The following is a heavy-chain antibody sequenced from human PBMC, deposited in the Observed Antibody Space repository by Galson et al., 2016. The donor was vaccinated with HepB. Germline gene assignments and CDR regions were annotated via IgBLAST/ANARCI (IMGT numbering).Heavy chain of an antibody. CDR2: IKVMGST. J-gene: IGHJ4*02. CDR1: GGSISGYY. Sequence: TLSLTCAVFGGSISGYYWSWIRQPPGKGLEWIGEIKVMGSTNYNPSLKSRVTISVSTSKNQFSLKLSSVTAADTAVYYCARSFSGRVFEYWGQGSLVSVSS. D-gene: IGHD6-19*01. CDR3: ARSFSGRVFEY. V-gene: IGHV4-34*01.